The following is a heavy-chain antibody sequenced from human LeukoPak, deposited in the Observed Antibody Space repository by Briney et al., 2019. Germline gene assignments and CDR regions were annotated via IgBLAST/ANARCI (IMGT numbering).Heavy chain of an antibody. D-gene: IGHD3-3*01. CDR2: IYPGDSDT. CDR1: GYKFSNYW. Sequence: GESLKISCQGSGYKFSNYWIGWVRQMPGKGLEWMGIIYPGDSDTRYSPSFQGQVTISADKSISTAYLQWSSLKASDTAMYYCARQKSAYDSEFDYWGQGTLVTVSS. V-gene: IGHV5-51*01. J-gene: IGHJ4*02. CDR3: ARQKSAYDSEFDY.